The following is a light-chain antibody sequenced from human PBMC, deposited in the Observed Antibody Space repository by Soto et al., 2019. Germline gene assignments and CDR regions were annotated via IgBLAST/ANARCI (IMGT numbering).Light chain of an antibody. CDR1: QDISNY. J-gene: IGKJ4*01. Sequence: DIQMTQSPSSLSASVGDRVTITCQASQDISNYLNWYQQKPGKAPKLLIYDASNLETAVPTRFSGSGSGTDSTFTISSLQPEDIATYYCQQYDNLLPLTFGGGNKVEIK. V-gene: IGKV1-33*01. CDR2: DAS. CDR3: QQYDNLLPLT.